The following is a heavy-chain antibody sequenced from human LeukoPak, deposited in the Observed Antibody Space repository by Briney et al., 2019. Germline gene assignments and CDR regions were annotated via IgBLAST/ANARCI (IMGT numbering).Heavy chain of an antibody. V-gene: IGHV4-39*07. J-gene: IGHJ4*02. CDR2: IYSSGST. Sequence: SETLSLTCTVSGASVSGSPYYWGWIRQPPGKGLEWIGSIYSSGSTYYNASLQSRVTISVETSKNQISLKLSSVTAADTAVYYCARLFPSGNDGSYFDYWGQGTLVTVSS. CDR1: GASVSGSPYY. CDR3: ARLFPSGNDGSYFDY. D-gene: IGHD1-1*01.